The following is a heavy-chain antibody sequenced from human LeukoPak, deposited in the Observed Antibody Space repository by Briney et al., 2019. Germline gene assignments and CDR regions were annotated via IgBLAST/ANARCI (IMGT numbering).Heavy chain of an antibody. J-gene: IGHJ3*02. D-gene: IGHD6-19*01. V-gene: IGHV1-2*02. CDR2: INPNSGGT. CDR1: GCTFTGYY. CDR3: ARVDYTSGWYENHDAFDI. Sequence: SVKVSCKASGCTFTGYYIDWVQQAPGQGLEWIGWINPNSGGTNYAQKFQGRVTVTRDTSISTAYMEVRSLRSDDTAVYYCARVDYTSGWYENHDAFDIWGQGIMVTVSS.